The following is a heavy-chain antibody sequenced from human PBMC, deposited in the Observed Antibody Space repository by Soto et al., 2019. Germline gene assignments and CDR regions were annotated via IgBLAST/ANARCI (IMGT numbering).Heavy chain of an antibody. D-gene: IGHD2-2*01. CDR2: IIPIFGTA. Sequence: ASVKVSCKASGGTFSSYAISWVRQAPGQGLEWMGGIIPIFGTANYAQKFQGRVTITADESTSTAYMELSGLRSEDTAVYYCAREEVRYCSSTSCSGYYYYYGMDVWGQGTTVTVSS. CDR3: AREEVRYCSSTSCSGYYYYYGMDV. CDR1: GGTFSSYA. V-gene: IGHV1-69*13. J-gene: IGHJ6*02.